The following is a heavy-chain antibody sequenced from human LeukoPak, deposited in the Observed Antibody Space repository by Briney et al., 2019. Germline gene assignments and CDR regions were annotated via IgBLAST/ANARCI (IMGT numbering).Heavy chain of an antibody. Sequence: PGGSLRLSCAASGFTFSSYSMNWVRQAPGKGLEWVSSISSSSSYIYYADSVKGRFTISRDNAKNSLYLQMNSLRAEDTAVYYCARDYYDSSGYYTQIDYWGQETLVTVSS. J-gene: IGHJ4*02. CDR3: ARDYYDSSGYYTQIDY. V-gene: IGHV3-21*01. CDR1: GFTFSSYS. CDR2: ISSSSSYI. D-gene: IGHD3-22*01.